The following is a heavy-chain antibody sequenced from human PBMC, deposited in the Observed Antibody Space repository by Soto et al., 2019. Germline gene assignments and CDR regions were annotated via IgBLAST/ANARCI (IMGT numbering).Heavy chain of an antibody. J-gene: IGHJ5*02. CDR1: GGSFSGYY. Sequence: SETLSLTCAVYGGSFSGYYWSWIRQPPGKGLEWIGEINHNGSTNYNPSLKSRVTISVDTSKNQFSLKLSSVTAADTAVYYCEGSIAAAGLNWFDPWGQRTLVTVSS. D-gene: IGHD6-13*01. V-gene: IGHV4-34*01. CDR3: EGSIAAAGLNWFDP. CDR2: INHNGST.